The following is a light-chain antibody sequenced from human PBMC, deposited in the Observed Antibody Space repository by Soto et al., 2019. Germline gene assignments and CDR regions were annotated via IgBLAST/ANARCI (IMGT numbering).Light chain of an antibody. CDR2: GAS. CDR3: QQRVSWPWT. V-gene: IGKV3-15*01. Sequence: DIVMTQSPATLSVAPGERVTFSCRASQGVSRKLAWYQHKPGQAPRLLISGASTGATGIPARFSGSGSGTEFTLTISSLQSEDFAFYYCQQRVSWPWTFGQGTKVDIK. J-gene: IGKJ1*01. CDR1: QGVSRK.